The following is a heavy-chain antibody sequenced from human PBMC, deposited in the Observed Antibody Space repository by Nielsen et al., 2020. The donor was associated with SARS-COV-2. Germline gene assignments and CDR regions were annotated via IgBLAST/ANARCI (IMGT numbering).Heavy chain of an antibody. CDR1: GYTFTSYN. Sequence: ASVKVSCKASGYTFTSYNINWVRQAPGQGLEWMGRINPNSGGTNYAQKFQGRVTMTRDTSISTAYMELSRLRSDDTAVYYCAREHPDGNWFDPWGQGTLVTVSS. V-gene: IGHV1-2*06. CDR2: INPNSGGT. D-gene: IGHD5-24*01. CDR3: AREHPDGNWFDP. J-gene: IGHJ5*02.